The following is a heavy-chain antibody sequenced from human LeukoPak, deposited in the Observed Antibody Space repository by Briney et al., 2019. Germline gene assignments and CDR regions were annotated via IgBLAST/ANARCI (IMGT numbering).Heavy chain of an antibody. J-gene: IGHJ3*02. CDR1: GFTFDDYA. Sequence: GRSLRLSCAASGFTFDDYAMHWVRQAPGKGLEWVSGISWNSGSIGYADSVKGRFTISRDNAKNSLYLQMNSLRAEDTALYYCAKSAAAAGIKAFDIWGQGTMVTVSS. D-gene: IGHD6-13*01. CDR2: ISWNSGSI. CDR3: AKSAAAAGIKAFDI. V-gene: IGHV3-9*01.